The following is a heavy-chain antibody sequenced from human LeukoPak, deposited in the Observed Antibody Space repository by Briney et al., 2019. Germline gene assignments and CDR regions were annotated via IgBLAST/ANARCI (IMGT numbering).Heavy chain of an antibody. CDR2: IIPIFGTA. V-gene: IGHV1-69*13. D-gene: IGHD3-3*01. J-gene: IGHJ4*02. CDR3: ARGKGSLEGLFDY. CDR1: GGTFSSYA. Sequence: ASVKVSCKASGGTFSSYAISWVRQAPGQGLEWMGGIIPIFGTANYAQKFRGRVTITADESTSTAYMELSSLRSEDTAVYYCARGKGSLEGLFDYWGQGTLVTVSS.